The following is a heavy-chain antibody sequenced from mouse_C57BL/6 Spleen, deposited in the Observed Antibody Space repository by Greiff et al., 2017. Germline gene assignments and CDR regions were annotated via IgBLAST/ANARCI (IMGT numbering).Heavy chain of an antibody. CDR3: ARATVVATGFDY. Sequence: DVHLVESGGDLVKPGGSLKLSCAASGFTFSSYGMSWVRQTPDKRLEWVATISSGGSYTSYPDSVKGRFTISRDNAKNTRYLQVSRLKSEDTAMYYCARATVVATGFDYWGQGTTLTVSS. V-gene: IGHV5-6*01. CDR2: ISSGGSYT. J-gene: IGHJ2*01. D-gene: IGHD1-1*01. CDR1: GFTFSSYG.